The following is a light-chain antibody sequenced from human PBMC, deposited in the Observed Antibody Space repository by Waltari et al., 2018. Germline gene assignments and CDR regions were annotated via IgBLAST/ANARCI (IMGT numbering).Light chain of an antibody. J-gene: IGKJ5*01. CDR2: GAS. Sequence: EILMTQSPATLSVSPGESVTLSCRASHSVSSNLAWYQQKSGQAPRLLIYGASTRATAVPARCSGSGSGTEFTLTISSLQSEDFAVYYCQQYNNWPPSITFGQGTRLEIK. CDR1: HSVSSN. V-gene: IGKV3-15*01. CDR3: QQYNNWPPSIT.